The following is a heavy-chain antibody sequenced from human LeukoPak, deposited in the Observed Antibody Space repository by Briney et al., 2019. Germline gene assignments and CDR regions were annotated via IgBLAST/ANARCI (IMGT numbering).Heavy chain of an antibody. J-gene: IGHJ6*02. V-gene: IGHV3-11*01. CDR3: ARSITXIVVAXPYXXGMDV. D-gene: IGHD3-22*01. Sequence: PGGSLRLSCAASGFTFSDYYMSWIRQAPGKGLEWVSYISSSGSTIYYADSVKGRFTISRDNAKNSLYLQMNSLRAEDTAVYYCARSITXIVVAXPYXXGMDVWGQGTTVTVSS. CDR2: ISSSGSTI. CDR1: GFTFSDYY.